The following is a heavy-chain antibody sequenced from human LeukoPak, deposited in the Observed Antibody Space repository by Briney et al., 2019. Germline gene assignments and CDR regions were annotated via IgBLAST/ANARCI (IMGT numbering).Heavy chain of an antibody. D-gene: IGHD5-12*01. J-gene: IGHJ4*02. Sequence: GGSLRPSCAASGFTFSNAWMSWVRQAPGKGLEWVGRIKSKTDGGPTDYAAPVKGRLTFSREESKNTRYLQMNSLKTEDTAVYYCTIVNGYDRGWGQGTLVTVSS. CDR3: TIVNGYDRG. CDR1: GFTFSNAW. CDR2: IKSKTDGGPT. V-gene: IGHV3-15*01.